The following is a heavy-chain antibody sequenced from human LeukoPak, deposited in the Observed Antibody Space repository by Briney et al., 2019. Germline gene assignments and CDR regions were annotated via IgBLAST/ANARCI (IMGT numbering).Heavy chain of an antibody. V-gene: IGHV3-23*01. D-gene: IGHD3-16*02. CDR1: GFTFRNYA. J-gene: IGHJ3*02. CDR2: VSGSGTNT. CDR3: AKETLGYRRRLEM. Sequence: PGGSLRLSCAASGFTFRNYAMTYVRQAPGKGLEWVASVSGSGTNTYYADSVKGRFTISRDNSKNTVTLGMSSLRGEDTAHYYCAKETLGYRRRLEMWGQGTTVTVSS.